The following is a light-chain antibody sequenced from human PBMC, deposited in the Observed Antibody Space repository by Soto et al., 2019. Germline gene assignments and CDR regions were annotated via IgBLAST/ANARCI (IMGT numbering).Light chain of an antibody. CDR3: QKYNNWPLT. J-gene: IGKJ5*01. CDR2: DAY. Sequence: EIVMTQAPASLSVSPGEIATLSCSASQSVSRNVAWYQQTRGQAPRLLMFDAYTRATGIPARFSGSGSGTEFTLTISSLQSEDFAVYYCQKYNNWPLTFGQGTRLEIK. V-gene: IGKV3-15*01. CDR1: QSVSRN.